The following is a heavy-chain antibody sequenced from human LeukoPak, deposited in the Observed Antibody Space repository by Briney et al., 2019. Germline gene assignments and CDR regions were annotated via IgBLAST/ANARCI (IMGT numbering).Heavy chain of an antibody. CDR2: INHSGST. J-gene: IGHJ5*02. V-gene: IGHV4-34*01. Sequence: PSETLSLTCAVYGGSFSGYYWSWIRQPPGKGLEWIGEINHSGSTNYNPSLKSRLTISVDTSKNQFSLKLSSVTAADTAVYYCARLNSPSWFDPWGQGTLVTVSS. CDR1: GGSFSGYY. CDR3: ARLNSPSWFDP.